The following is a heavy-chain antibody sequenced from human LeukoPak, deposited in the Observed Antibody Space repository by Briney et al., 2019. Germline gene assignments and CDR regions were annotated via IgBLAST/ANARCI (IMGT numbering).Heavy chain of an antibody. CDR2: IYYSGST. V-gene: IGHV4-30-4*08. CDR3: ARDREVAVAGTDY. D-gene: IGHD6-19*01. J-gene: IGHJ4*02. CDR1: GGSISSGDYY. Sequence: SETLSRTCTVSGGSISSGDYYWSWIRQPPGKGLEWIGYIYYSGSTYYNPSLKSRVTISVDTSKNQFSLKLSSVTAADTAVYYCARDREVAVAGTDYWGQGTLVTVSS.